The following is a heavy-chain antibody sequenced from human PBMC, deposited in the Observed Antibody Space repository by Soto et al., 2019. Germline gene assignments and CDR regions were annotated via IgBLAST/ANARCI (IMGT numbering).Heavy chain of an antibody. CDR3: AGREIQGPIDF. CDR2: IYHSGST. Sequence: EILPLTYTVSGGSSGDSNGWRWIRQPPGKGLEWIGEIYHSGSTNYNPSLKSRVTISVDKSKNQFSLKLSSVTAADTAVYYCAGREIQGPIDFWGQGTLVTVSS. V-gene: IGHV4-4*02. J-gene: IGHJ4*02. CDR1: GGSSGDSNG. D-gene: IGHD1-26*01.